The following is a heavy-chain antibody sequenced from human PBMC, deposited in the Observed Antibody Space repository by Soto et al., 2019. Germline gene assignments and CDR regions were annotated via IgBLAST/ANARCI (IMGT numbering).Heavy chain of an antibody. J-gene: IGHJ6*02. CDR3: ASTVYSSSWYYYYYGMDV. V-gene: IGHV3-23*01. CDR1: GFTFSSYA. Sequence: GGSLRLSCAASGFTFSSYAMSWVRQAPGKGLEWVSAISGSGGSTYYADSVKGRFTISRDNSKNALYLQMNSLRAGDTAVYYCASTVYSSSWYYYYYGMDVWGQGTTVTVSS. D-gene: IGHD6-13*01. CDR2: ISGSGGST.